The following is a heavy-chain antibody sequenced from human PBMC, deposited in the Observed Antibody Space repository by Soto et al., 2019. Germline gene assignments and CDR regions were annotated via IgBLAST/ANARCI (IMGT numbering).Heavy chain of an antibody. CDR3: AGEAAGSKIDY. J-gene: IGHJ4*02. CDR1: GFTFSSYG. CDR2: IWYDGSNK. Sequence: QVQLVESGGGVVQPGRSLRLSCAASGFTFSSYGMHWVRQAPGKGLEWVAVIWYDGSNKYYADSVKGRFTISRDNSKNTLYLQMNSLRAEDTAVYFCAGEAAGSKIDYWGQGTLVTVSS. V-gene: IGHV3-33*01. D-gene: IGHD3-10*01.